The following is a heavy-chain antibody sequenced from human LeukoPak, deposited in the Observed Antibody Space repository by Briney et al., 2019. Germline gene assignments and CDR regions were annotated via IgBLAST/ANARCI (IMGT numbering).Heavy chain of an antibody. CDR1: GVSITSTY. CDR2: VYYSGST. CDR3: SAYGRNSEYFVS. J-gene: IGHJ4*02. Sequence: PSETLSLTCTVSGVSITSTYWSWIRQPPGGGLEWIGYVYYSGSTSYNPSLQSRLTMSADAPRNRLSLKLASVTAADTAVYYCSAYGRNSEYFVSWGQGTRVTVSS. D-gene: IGHD4-23*01. V-gene: IGHV4-59*01.